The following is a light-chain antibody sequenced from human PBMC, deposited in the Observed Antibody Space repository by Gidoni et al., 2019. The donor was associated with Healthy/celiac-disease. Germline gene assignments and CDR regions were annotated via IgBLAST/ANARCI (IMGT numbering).Light chain of an antibody. Sequence: QSVLTQPPSVSGAPGQRVTISCTGSSPNIGAGYAVHWYQQLPGTAPKLLIYGNSNRPSGVPDRFSGSQSGTSASLAITGLQAEDEADYYCQSYDSSLSVYVFGTGTKVTVL. CDR3: QSYDSSLSVYV. J-gene: IGLJ1*01. V-gene: IGLV1-40*01. CDR2: GNS. CDR1: SPNIGAGYA.